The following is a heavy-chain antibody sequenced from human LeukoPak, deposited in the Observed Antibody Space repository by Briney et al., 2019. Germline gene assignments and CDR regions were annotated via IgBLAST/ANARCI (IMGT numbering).Heavy chain of an antibody. CDR3: ARDGRFSTYMDV. CDR2: VFYSGST. V-gene: IGHV4-31*03. Sequence: PSQTLSLTCTVSGDSIGSGDNYWSWVRQHPEKGLGWIGYVFYSGSTYYNPSLKSRATISVDTSKNQFSLKLSSVTAADTAVYYCARDGRFSTYMDVWGKGTTITVSS. CDR1: GDSIGSGDNY. J-gene: IGHJ6*03. D-gene: IGHD3-3*01.